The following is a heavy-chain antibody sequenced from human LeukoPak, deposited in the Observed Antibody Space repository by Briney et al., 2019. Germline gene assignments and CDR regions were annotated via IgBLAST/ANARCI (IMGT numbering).Heavy chain of an antibody. CDR1: GDSISPYY. CDR2: IHHSGRT. CDR3: TRVWGGLARGAFDF. Sequence: SETLSLTCTVFGDSISPYYWTWIGQPPGKGLEYIGYIHHSGRTTYNPSLKGRVTISIDTSKKELSLRLTSVTAADTAVYFCTRVWGGLARGAFDFWGHGTIVTASS. D-gene: IGHD3/OR15-3a*01. J-gene: IGHJ3*01. V-gene: IGHV4-59*01.